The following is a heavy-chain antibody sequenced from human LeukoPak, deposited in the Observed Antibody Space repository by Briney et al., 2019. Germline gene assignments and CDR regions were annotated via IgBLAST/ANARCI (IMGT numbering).Heavy chain of an antibody. CDR2: ISYDGSNK. Sequence: TGRSLRLSCAASGFTFSSYAMHWVRQAPGKGLEWVAVISYDGSNKYYADSVKGRFTISRDNSKNTLYLQMNSLRAEDTAAYYCARDKPLGGDLDAFDIWGQGTMVTVSS. V-gene: IGHV3-30-3*01. D-gene: IGHD4-17*01. CDR1: GFTFSSYA. J-gene: IGHJ3*02. CDR3: ARDKPLGGDLDAFDI.